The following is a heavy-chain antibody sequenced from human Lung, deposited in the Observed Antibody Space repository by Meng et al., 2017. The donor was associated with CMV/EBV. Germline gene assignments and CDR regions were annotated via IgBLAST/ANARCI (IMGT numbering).Heavy chain of an antibody. Sequence: GESLKISCAASGFTFSSYEMNWVRQAPGKGLEWVSYISSSGSTIYYADSVKGRFTISRDNAKNSLYLQMNSLRAEDTAVYYCARVRKAVVSPNYFDYWGQGXLVTVSS. CDR1: GFTFSSYE. J-gene: IGHJ4*02. D-gene: IGHD6-19*01. CDR3: ARVRKAVVSPNYFDY. V-gene: IGHV3-48*03. CDR2: ISSSGSTI.